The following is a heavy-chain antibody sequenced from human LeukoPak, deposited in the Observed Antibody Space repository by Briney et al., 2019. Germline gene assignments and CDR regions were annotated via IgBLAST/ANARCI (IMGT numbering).Heavy chain of an antibody. J-gene: IGHJ4*02. V-gene: IGHV1-46*01. D-gene: IGHD3-22*01. Sequence: ASVKVSCKASGYTFTSYYMHWVRQAPGRGLEWMGIINPSGGSTSYAQKFQGRVTMTRDTSTSTVYMELSSLRSEDTAVYYCARSFYYDSSGYHYLDYWGQGTLVTVSS. CDR1: GYTFTSYY. CDR2: INPSGGST. CDR3: ARSFYYDSSGYHYLDY.